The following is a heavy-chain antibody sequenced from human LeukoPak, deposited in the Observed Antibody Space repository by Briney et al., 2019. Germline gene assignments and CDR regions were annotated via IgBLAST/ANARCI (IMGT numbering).Heavy chain of an antibody. V-gene: IGHV1-58*01. CDR1: GFTLTDSA. CDR2: IVVGTGNT. CDR3: AADGVRDNFDY. Sequence: ASVKVSCKASGFTLTDSAVQWVRQARGQRLEWLGWIVVGTGNTNYAQKFQERVTITGDMSTSTVYMELSSLRSEDTAVYYCAADGVRDNFDYWGQGTLVTVSS. D-gene: IGHD3-10*01. J-gene: IGHJ4*02.